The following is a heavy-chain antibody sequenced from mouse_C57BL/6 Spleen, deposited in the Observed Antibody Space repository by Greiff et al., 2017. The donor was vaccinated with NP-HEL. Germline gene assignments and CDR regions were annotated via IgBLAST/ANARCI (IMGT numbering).Heavy chain of an antibody. J-gene: IGHJ4*01. V-gene: IGHV1-61*01. CDR1: GYTFTSYW. CDR3: ARGGNYEEVDY. CDR2: IYPSDSAT. Sequence: QVQLKQPGAELVRPGSSVKLSCKASGYTFTSYWMDWVKQRPGQGLEWIGNIYPSDSATHYNQKFKDKATLTVDKSSSTAYMQLSSLTSEDSAVYYCARGGNYEEVDYWGQGTSVTVSS. D-gene: IGHD2-1*01.